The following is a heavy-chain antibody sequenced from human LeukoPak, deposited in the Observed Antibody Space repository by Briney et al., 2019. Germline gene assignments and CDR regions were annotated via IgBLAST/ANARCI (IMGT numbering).Heavy chain of an antibody. D-gene: IGHD2-2*01. J-gene: IGHJ5*02. Sequence: NPSETLSLTCTVSGGSISSGDYYWSWIRPPPGQGLEWIGYIYYSGSTYYNPSLKSRVTISVDTSKNQFSLKLNSVTAADTAVYYCARYQGSWFDPWGQGTLVTVSS. CDR1: GGSISSGDYY. CDR3: ARYQGSWFDP. CDR2: IYYSGST. V-gene: IGHV4-30-4*01.